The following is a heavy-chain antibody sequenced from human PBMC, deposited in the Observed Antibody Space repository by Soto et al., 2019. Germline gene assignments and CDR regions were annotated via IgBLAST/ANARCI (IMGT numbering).Heavy chain of an antibody. D-gene: IGHD6-19*01. CDR1: GFTFSSYG. V-gene: IGHV3-33*01. J-gene: IGHJ4*02. Sequence: QVQLVESGGGVVQPGRSLRLSCAASGFTFSSYGMHWVRQAPGKGLEWVAVIWYDGSNKYYADSVKGRFTISRDNSKNTLYLQMNSLRAEDTAVYYCARGSLLGYSSGWYLYWVQGTLVTVSS. CDR3: ARGSLLGYSSGWYLY. CDR2: IWYDGSNK.